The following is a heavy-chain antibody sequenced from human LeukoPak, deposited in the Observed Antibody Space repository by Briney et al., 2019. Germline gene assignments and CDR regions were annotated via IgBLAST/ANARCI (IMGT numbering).Heavy chain of an antibody. V-gene: IGHV4-30-2*01. J-gene: IGHJ5*02. CDR1: GGSISSDTYS. CDR2: IWHTGST. CDR3: ARDPRWLTPDCTSTSCYENYFDP. D-gene: IGHD2-2*01. Sequence: SETLSLTCAVSGGSISSDTYSWTWIRQPPGRGLEWIGYIWHTGSTYYTPSLKSRVTISVDTSRNQFSLKLNSVSATDTAVYYCARDPRWLTPDCTSTSCYENYFDPWGQGTLVTVSS.